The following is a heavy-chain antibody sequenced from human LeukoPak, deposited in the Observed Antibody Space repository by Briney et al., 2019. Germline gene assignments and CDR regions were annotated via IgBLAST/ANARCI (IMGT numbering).Heavy chain of an antibody. J-gene: IGHJ4*02. CDR2: IYHSGST. Sequence: SETLSLTCAVSGGSISSGGYSWSWIRQPPGKGLEWIGYIYHSGSTYYNPSLKSRVTISVDRSKNQFSLKLSSVTAADTAVYYCARDGGRMYGIDYWGQGTLVTVSS. CDR1: GGSISSGGYS. V-gene: IGHV4-30-2*01. CDR3: ARDGGRMYGIDY. D-gene: IGHD2-8*01.